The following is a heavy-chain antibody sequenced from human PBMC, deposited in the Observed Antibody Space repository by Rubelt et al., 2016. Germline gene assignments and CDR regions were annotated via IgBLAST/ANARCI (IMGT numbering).Heavy chain of an antibody. CDR1: GYSFTNYW. J-gene: IGHJ4*02. CDR2: INPGDSDI. CDR3: ARSKSSGWRPDY. V-gene: IGHV5-51*03. D-gene: IGHD6-19*01. Sequence: EVQLVQSGAEVKKPGESLKISCKGSGYSFTNYWIGWVRQMPGKGLEWMGIINPGDSDIRYIPCFQGQVTISADQSISPAYLQWSSLKASDTAMYYCARSKSSGWRPDYWGQGTLVTVSS.